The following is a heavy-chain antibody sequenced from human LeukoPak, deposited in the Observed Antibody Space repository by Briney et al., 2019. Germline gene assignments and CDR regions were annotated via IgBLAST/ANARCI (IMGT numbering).Heavy chain of an antibody. CDR3: GALPEKP. D-gene: IGHD6-6*01. Sequence: GGSLRLSCAASGFTFSSYAMHWVRKAPGKGLEWVAVISYDGSNKYYADSVKGRFTISRDNSKNTLYLQMNSLRAEDTAVYYCGALPEKPWGQGTLVTVSS. J-gene: IGHJ5*02. V-gene: IGHV3-30-3*01. CDR1: GFTFSSYA. CDR2: ISYDGSNK.